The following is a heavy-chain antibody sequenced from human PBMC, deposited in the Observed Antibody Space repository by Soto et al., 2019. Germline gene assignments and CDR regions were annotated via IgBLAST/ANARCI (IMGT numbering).Heavy chain of an antibody. V-gene: IGHV4-59*08. D-gene: IGHD2-2*01. Sequence: QVQLLESGPGLVKPSETLSLTCTVSGGSISSYYWSWIRQPPGKGLEWIGYIYYSGSTTYNPSLKSRVTISADTSKNQLSLNLSSVTAADTALYYCARHRAFCSGKSCALGYYYYVDVWGIGTTVTVSS. CDR2: IYYSGST. CDR3: ARHRAFCSGKSCALGYYYYVDV. CDR1: GGSISSYY. J-gene: IGHJ6*03.